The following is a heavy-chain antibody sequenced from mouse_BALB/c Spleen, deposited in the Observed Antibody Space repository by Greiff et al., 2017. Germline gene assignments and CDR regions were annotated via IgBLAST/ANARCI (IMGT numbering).Heavy chain of an antibody. J-gene: IGHJ1*01. CDR1: GFNIKDYY. Sequence: EVQLQQSGAELVRPGALVKLSCKASGFNIKDYYMHWVKQRPEQGLEWIGWIDPENGNTIYDPKFQGKASITADTSYNTAYLQLSSLTSEDTAVYYGARSGGSSPYWYFDVWGAGTTVTVSS. CDR3: ARSGGSSPYWYFDV. V-gene: IGHV14-1*02. D-gene: IGHD1-1*01. CDR2: IDPENGNT.